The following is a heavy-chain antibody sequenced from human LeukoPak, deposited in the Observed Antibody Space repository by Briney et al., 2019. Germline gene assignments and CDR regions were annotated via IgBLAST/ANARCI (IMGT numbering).Heavy chain of an antibody. J-gene: IGHJ4*02. CDR3: ATQPPALYSYGSESFDY. CDR1: GYTFTGYY. CDR2: IIPIFGTA. V-gene: IGHV1-69*13. Sequence: ASVKVYCKASGYTFTGYYMHWVRQAPGQGLEWMGGIIPIFGTANYAQKFQGRVTITADESTSTAYMELSSLRSEDTAVYYCATQPPALYSYGSESFDYWGQGTLVTVSS. D-gene: IGHD5-18*01.